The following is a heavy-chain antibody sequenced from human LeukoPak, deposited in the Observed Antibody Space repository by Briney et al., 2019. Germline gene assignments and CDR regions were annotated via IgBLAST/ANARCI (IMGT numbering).Heavy chain of an antibody. D-gene: IGHD3-22*01. CDR1: GYTFIDYY. V-gene: IGHV1-2*06. Sequence: GASVKVSCKASGYTFIDYYIHWVRQAPGQGLEWMGRINPSSGGTNYAQKFQGRVTMTRDTSITTAYMELSRLRSDDTAVYYCARDDNSGYYSGPWGQGTLATVSS. CDR3: ARDDNSGYYSGP. CDR2: INPSSGGT. J-gene: IGHJ5*02.